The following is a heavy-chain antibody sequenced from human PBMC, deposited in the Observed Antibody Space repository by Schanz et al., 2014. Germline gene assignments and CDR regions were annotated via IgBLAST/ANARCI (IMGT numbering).Heavy chain of an antibody. J-gene: IGHJ4*02. CDR3: TKGRTFGR. CDR1: GYTFTTYY. D-gene: IGHD3-16*01. CDR2: INPSSGTT. V-gene: IGHV1-46*01. Sequence: QVQLVQSGAEVKKPGASVKVSCKASGYTFTTYYIHWVRQAPGQGLEWMGKINPSSGTTRIAQNFQGRVTMTRNTSITTAYLELSSLRSGDTAVYYCTKGRTFGRWGQGTLVTVSS.